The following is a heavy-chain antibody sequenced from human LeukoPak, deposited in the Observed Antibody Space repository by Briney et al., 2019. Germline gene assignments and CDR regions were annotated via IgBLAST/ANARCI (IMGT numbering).Heavy chain of an antibody. Sequence: ASVKVSCKASGYTFTGYYMHWVRQAPGQGLEWMGRINPNSGGTNYAQKFQGRVTMTRDTSISTAYMELSRLRSDDTAVYYCAREVDDYGDYGVPPLLNYFDYWGQGTLVTVSS. CDR1: GYTFTGYY. V-gene: IGHV1-2*06. CDR3: AREVDDYGDYGVPPLLNYFDY. CDR2: INPNSGGT. J-gene: IGHJ4*02. D-gene: IGHD4-17*01.